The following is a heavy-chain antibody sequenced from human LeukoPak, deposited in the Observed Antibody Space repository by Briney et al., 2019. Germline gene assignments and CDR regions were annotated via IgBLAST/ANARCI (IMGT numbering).Heavy chain of an antibody. CDR1: GYSFDMYW. J-gene: IGHJ3*02. Sequence: GESLKISCKGSGYSFDMYWTGWVRQMPGKGLGWMGIIYPGDSQTAYSPSFQGQVTISADKSISTAYLQWRSLKASDTAIYYCGRIRGYDFWSRGAFDIWGQGTMVTVSS. CDR2: IYPGDSQT. D-gene: IGHD3-3*01. CDR3: GRIRGYDFWSRGAFDI. V-gene: IGHV5-51*01.